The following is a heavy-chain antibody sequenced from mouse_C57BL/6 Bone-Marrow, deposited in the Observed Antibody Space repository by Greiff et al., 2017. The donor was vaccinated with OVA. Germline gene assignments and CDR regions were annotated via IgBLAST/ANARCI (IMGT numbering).Heavy chain of an antibody. CDR1: GYTFTDYY. Sequence: EVQLQQSGPELVKPGASVKISCKASGYTFTDYYMNWVKQSHGKSLEWIGDINPNNGGTSYNQQFKGKATLTVDKSSSTAYMELRSLTSEDSAVYYCARPPYYYGSSWFAYWGQGTLVTVSA. D-gene: IGHD1-1*01. V-gene: IGHV1-26*01. J-gene: IGHJ3*01. CDR2: INPNNGGT. CDR3: ARPPYYYGSSWFAY.